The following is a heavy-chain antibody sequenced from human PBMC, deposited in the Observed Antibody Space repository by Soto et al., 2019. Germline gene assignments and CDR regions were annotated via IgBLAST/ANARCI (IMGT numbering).Heavy chain of an antibody. CDR3: TKDHPRAATTWG. V-gene: IGHV3-48*01. CDR1: GFTVSSYS. CDR2: ISSSSSTI. Sequence: GGSLRLSCAASGFTVSSYSMNWVRQAPGKGLEWVSYISSSSSTIYYADSVKGRFTISRDNSKNTLYLQMNSPRAEDTAVYYCTKDHPRAATTWGWGQGTLVTVSS. D-gene: IGHD3-16*01. J-gene: IGHJ4*02.